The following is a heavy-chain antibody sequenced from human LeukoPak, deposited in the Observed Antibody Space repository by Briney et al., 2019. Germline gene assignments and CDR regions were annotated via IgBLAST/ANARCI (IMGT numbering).Heavy chain of an antibody. Sequence: SETLSLTCTVSGYSISSGYYWGWIRQPPGKGLEWNANVYHNGNTFYNPSLKSRVTISVDTSNNQFSLTLTSVTAADTAVYFCARETSRIIYYWGQGMLVTVSS. V-gene: IGHV4-38-2*02. CDR3: ARETSRIIYY. CDR2: VYHNGNT. J-gene: IGHJ4*02. CDR1: GYSISSGYY.